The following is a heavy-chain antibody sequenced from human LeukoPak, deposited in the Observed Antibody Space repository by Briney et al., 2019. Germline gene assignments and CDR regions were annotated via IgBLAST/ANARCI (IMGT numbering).Heavy chain of an antibody. CDR3: AKDPNPAVVTAPFFDY. J-gene: IGHJ4*02. CDR1: GFTFSSFV. Sequence: GGSLRLSCAASGFTFSSFVMSWVRQAPGTGPEWVSAISGSGGSTYYADSVKGRFTISRDNSKNTLCLQMNSLRAEDTAVYYCAKDPNPAVVTAPFFDYWGQGTLVTVSS. CDR2: ISGSGGST. D-gene: IGHD2-21*02. V-gene: IGHV3-23*01.